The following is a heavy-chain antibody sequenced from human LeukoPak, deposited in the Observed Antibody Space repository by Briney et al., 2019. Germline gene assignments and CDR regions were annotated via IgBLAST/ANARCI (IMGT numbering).Heavy chain of an antibody. V-gene: IGHV1-18*01. CDR3: ARDNYDILTGYQFDY. D-gene: IGHD3-9*01. Sequence: ASVKVSCKPSGYTFTSYGISRVRQAPGQGIEWMGWISAYNGNTNYAQKLQGRVTMTTDTSTRTAYMELRSLRSDDTAVYYCARDNYDILTGYQFDYWGQGSLVTVSS. CDR1: GYTFTSYG. J-gene: IGHJ4*02. CDR2: ISAYNGNT.